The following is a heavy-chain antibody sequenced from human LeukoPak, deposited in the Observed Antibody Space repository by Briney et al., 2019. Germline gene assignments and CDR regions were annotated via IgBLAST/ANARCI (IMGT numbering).Heavy chain of an antibody. CDR2: ISSSGNTI. J-gene: IGHJ4*02. CDR1: GFTFSDYY. Sequence: PGGSLRLSCAASGFTFSDYYMSWIRQAPGKGLEWVSYISSSGNTIYYADSVKGRFTISRDNAKNSLYLQMNSLRAEDTAVYYCARRRDSGSLQHFDYWGQGTLVTVSS. CDR3: ARRRDSGSLQHFDY. D-gene: IGHD1-26*01. V-gene: IGHV3-11*01.